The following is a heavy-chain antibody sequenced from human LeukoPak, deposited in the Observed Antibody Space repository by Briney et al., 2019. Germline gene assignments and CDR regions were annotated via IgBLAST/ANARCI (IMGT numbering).Heavy chain of an antibody. CDR1: GFTFNGYD. CDR2: ISNSGVSI. V-gene: IGHV3-48*03. J-gene: IGHJ4*02. Sequence: GGSLRLSCAASGFTFNGYDMNWVRQAPGKGLEWVSHISNSGVSIHYSDSVKGRFTISRDNAKNSLYLQMNSLRVEDTAVYYCARDGVPGHTVFDYWGQGTLVTVSS. CDR3: ARDGVPGHTVFDY. D-gene: IGHD1-1*01.